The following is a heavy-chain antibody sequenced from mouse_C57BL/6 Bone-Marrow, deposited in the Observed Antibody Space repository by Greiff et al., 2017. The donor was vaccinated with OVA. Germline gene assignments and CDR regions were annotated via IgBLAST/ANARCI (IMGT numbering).Heavy chain of an antibody. CDR1: GYTFTDYY. J-gene: IGHJ1*03. CDR2: IYPGSGNT. V-gene: IGHV1-84*01. D-gene: IGHD1-1*01. CDR3: ARTPYYYGSSYWYFDV. Sequence: VQLVESGPELVKPGASVKISCKASGYTFTDYYINWVKQRPGQGLEWIGWIYPGSGNTKYNEKFKGKATLTVDTSSSTAYMQLSSLTSEDSAVYFCARTPYYYGSSYWYFDVWGTGTTVTVSS.